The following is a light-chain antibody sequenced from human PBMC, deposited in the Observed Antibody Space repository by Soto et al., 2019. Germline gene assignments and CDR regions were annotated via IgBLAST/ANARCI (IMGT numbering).Light chain of an antibody. CDR2: GAS. V-gene: IGKV3-20*01. Sequence: EIVLTQSPGTLSLSPGERATLSCRASQSVSSSYLAWYQQKPCQAPRLLIYGASSRATGIPDRFSGSGSGTDFTLTISRLEPEDFAVYYCQQYGSSFTFGPGTKVDSK. J-gene: IGKJ3*01. CDR1: QSVSSSY. CDR3: QQYGSSFT.